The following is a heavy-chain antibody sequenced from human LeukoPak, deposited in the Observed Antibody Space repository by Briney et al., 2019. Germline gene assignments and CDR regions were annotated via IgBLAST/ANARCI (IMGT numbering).Heavy chain of an antibody. CDR1: GFAFSASG. Sequence: GGSLRLSCAASGFAFSASGMHWVRQAPGKGLEWVAAISFDAEGDYHVDSVKGRFTISRDNSKNTLYLQMNSLRVEDTAVYYCAKDGGNWYDSEGNYLMRSYMDVWGKGTTVTVSS. D-gene: IGHD3-16*01. CDR3: AKDGGNWYDSEGNYLMRSYMDV. V-gene: IGHV3-30*18. J-gene: IGHJ6*03. CDR2: ISFDAEGD.